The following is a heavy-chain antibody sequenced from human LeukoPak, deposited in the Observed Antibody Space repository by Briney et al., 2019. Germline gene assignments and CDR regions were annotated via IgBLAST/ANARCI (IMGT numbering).Heavy chain of an antibody. CDR2: IYSGGST. CDR1: GFTVSSNY. CDR3: ARDLRYYDSSGYYNNWFDP. D-gene: IGHD3-22*01. J-gene: IGHJ5*02. V-gene: IGHV3-66*02. Sequence: PGGSLRLSCAASGFTVSSNYMSWVRQAPGKGLEWVSVIYSGGSTYYADSVKGRFTISRDNSKNTLYLQMNSLRAEDTAVYYCARDLRYYDSSGYYNNWFDPWGQGTLDTVSS.